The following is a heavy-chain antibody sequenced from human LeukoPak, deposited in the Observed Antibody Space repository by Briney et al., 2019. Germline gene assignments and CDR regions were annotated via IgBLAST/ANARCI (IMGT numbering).Heavy chain of an antibody. CDR2: INPNSGGT. CDR3: ARDITIFGVVIIAYFDY. CDR1: GYTFTGYY. Sequence: ASVKVSCKASGYTFTGYYMHWMRQAPGQGLEWMGWINPNSGGTNYAQKFQGRVTMTRDTSISTAYMELSRLRSDDTAVYYCARDITIFGVVIIAYFDYWGQGTLVTVSS. D-gene: IGHD3-3*01. V-gene: IGHV1-2*02. J-gene: IGHJ4*02.